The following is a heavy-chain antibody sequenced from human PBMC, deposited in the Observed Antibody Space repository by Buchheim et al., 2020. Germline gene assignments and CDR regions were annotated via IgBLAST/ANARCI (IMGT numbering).Heavy chain of an antibody. CDR3: ARYFFEWLFRYFDY. D-gene: IGHD3-3*01. J-gene: IGHJ4*02. CDR1: GFTFSSYA. CDR2: ISYDGSNK. V-gene: IGHV3-30*04. Sequence: QVQLVESGGGVVQPGRSLRLSCAASGFTFSSYAMHWVRQAPDKGLEWVAVISYDGSNKYYADSVKGRFTISRDNSKNTLYLQMNSLRAEETAVYYCARYFFEWLFRYFDYWGQGTL.